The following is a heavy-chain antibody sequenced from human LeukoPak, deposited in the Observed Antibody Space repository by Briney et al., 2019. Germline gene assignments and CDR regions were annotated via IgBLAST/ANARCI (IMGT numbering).Heavy chain of an antibody. V-gene: IGHV4-4*07. Sequence: PSETLSLTCTVSDGSISSYFWTWIRQPAGKGLEWIGRIYSNGITNYNPSLKSRVTMSIDTSKKEFSLKLSSVTAADTAIYYCASSSNFYYYYMDVWGKGTTVTVSS. CDR1: DGSISSYF. CDR2: IYSNGIT. CDR3: ASSSNFYYYYMDV. J-gene: IGHJ6*03.